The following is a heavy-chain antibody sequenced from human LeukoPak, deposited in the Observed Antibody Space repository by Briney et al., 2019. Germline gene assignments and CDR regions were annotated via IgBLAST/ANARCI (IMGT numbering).Heavy chain of an antibody. J-gene: IGHJ4*02. D-gene: IGHD3-16*02. CDR1: GFTFSTYA. CDR2: ISGSGANT. V-gene: IGHV3-23*01. Sequence: GGSLRLSCAASGFTFSTYAMSWVRQAPGKGLEWVSTISGSGANTYYADSVRGRFTISRDNSKNTLYLHMNSLRAEDTAVYYCAEERAGYTNPYYFDYWGQGTLVTVSS. CDR3: AEERAGYTNPYYFDY.